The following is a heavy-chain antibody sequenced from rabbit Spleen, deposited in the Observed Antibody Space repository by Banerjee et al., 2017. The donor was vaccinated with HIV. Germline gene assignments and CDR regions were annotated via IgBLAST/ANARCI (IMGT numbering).Heavy chain of an antibody. CDR3: ARGSATMTMVITGYYLAL. D-gene: IGHD2-1*01. CDR1: GFSFSSNYY. CDR2: IYGGSSGST. Sequence: QEQLEESGGDLVQPEGSLTLTCTASGFSFSSNYYMCWVRQAPGKGLECIACIYGGSSGSTYYASWARGRFTISRTSSTTVTLQMTSLTAADTATYFCARGSATMTMVITGYYLALWGPGTLVTVS. V-gene: IGHV1S45*01. J-gene: IGHJ4*01.